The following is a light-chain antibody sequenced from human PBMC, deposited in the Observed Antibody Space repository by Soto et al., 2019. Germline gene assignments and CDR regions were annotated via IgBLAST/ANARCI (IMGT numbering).Light chain of an antibody. Sequence: EIVLTQSPGTLSLSPWERGTLSCRASQTVSSNFLAWYQQKPGQAPRPLIFDASTRATGIPDRFTGSGSGTDFTLTISRLEPEDFAVYYCQFYGDPSKTFGQGTKVDTK. J-gene: IGKJ1*01. CDR1: QTVSSNF. CDR3: QFYGDPSKT. V-gene: IGKV3-20*01. CDR2: DAS.